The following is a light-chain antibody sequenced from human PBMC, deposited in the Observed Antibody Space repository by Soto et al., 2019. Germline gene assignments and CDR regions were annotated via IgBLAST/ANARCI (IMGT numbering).Light chain of an antibody. CDR2: EAS. Sequence: DIQMTQSPSTLSASVGDRVTITCRASQSISSWLAWYQQKPGKAPKLLIYEASSLESGVQSRFSGSGSGTEFTVTISSLQPEDFATYYCKQFNSYPWTFGQGTKVDIK. J-gene: IGKJ1*01. CDR1: QSISSW. V-gene: IGKV1-5*01. CDR3: KQFNSYPWT.